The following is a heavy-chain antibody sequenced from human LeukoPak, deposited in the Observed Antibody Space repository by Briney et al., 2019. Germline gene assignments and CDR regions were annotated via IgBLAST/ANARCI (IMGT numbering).Heavy chain of an antibody. D-gene: IGHD3-10*01. Sequence: GGSLRLSCGASGFTFSSYAMSWVRQAPGKGREWVSAISGSGGSTYYADSVKGRFTISRDNSKNTLYLQMNSLRAEDTAVYYCAKDLYHYYGSGSYYIPRGFGYWGQGTLVTVSS. CDR1: GFTFSSYA. CDR3: AKDLYHYYGSGSYYIPRGFGY. V-gene: IGHV3-23*01. J-gene: IGHJ4*02. CDR2: ISGSGGST.